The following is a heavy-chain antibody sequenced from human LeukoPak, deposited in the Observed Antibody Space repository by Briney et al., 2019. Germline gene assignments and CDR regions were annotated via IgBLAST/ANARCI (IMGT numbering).Heavy chain of an antibody. V-gene: IGHV3-30-3*01. CDR2: ISYDGSNK. D-gene: IGHD1-26*01. J-gene: IGHJ4*02. CDR1: GFTFSSYA. CDR3: ARDRVGATDYFDY. Sequence: PGGSLRLSCAASGFTFSSYAMQWVRQAPGKGLEWVAVISYDGSNKYYADSVKGRFTISRENSKNTLYLQMNSLRAEDTAVYYCARDRVGATDYFDYWGQGTLVTVSS.